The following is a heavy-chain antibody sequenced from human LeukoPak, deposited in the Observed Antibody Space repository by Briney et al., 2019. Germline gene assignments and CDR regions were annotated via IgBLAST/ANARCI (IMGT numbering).Heavy chain of an antibody. V-gene: IGHV1-69*13. D-gene: IGHD6-6*01. Sequence: VASVKVSCKASGGTFSSYAISWVRQAPGQGLEWMGGIIPIFGTANYAQKFQGRVTITADESTSTAYMELSSLRSEDTAVYYCARDRGEQLGRGGIDYWGQGTLVTVSS. CDR2: IIPIFGTA. J-gene: IGHJ4*02. CDR3: ARDRGEQLGRGGIDY. CDR1: GGTFSSYA.